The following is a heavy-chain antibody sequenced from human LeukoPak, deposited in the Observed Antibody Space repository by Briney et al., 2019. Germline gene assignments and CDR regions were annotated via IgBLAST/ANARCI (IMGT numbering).Heavy chain of an antibody. D-gene: IGHD4-17*01. CDR2: IYYSGST. CDR3: ARDYGDDYFDY. J-gene: IGHJ4*02. Sequence: SETLSLTCTVSGGSISSSSYYWGWIRQPPGKGLEWIGSIYYSGSTYYNPSLKSRVTISVDTSKNQFSLKLSSVTAADTAVYYCARDYGDDYFDYWSQGTLVTVSS. V-gene: IGHV4-39*07. CDR1: GGSISSSSYY.